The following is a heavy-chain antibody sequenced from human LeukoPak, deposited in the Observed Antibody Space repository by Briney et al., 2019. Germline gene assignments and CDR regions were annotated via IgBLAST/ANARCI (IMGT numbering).Heavy chain of an antibody. V-gene: IGHV1-8*03. D-gene: IGHD1-26*01. Sequence: ASVKVSCKASVYTFTSYDINWVRQATGQGLEWMGWMNPNSGNTGYAQKFQGRVTITRNTSISTAYMELSSLRPEDTAVYYCARGKSGSYRYYYYYYYMDVWGKGTTVTVSS. J-gene: IGHJ6*03. CDR3: ARGKSGSYRYYYYYYYMDV. CDR1: VYTFTSYD. CDR2: MNPNSGNT.